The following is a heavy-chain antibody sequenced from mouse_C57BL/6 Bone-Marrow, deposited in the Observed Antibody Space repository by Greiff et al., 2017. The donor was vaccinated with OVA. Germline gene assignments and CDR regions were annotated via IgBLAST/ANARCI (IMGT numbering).Heavy chain of an antibody. J-gene: IGHJ2*01. D-gene: IGHD1-1*01. V-gene: IGHV1-15*01. CDR3: TSSVVAKVYFDY. CDR1: GYTFTDYE. CDR2: IDPETGGT. Sequence: VKLQESGAELVRPGASVTLSCKASGYTFTDYEMHWVKQTPVHGLEWIGAIDPETGGTAYNQKFKGKAILTADKSSSTAYMELRSLTSEDSAVYYCTSSVVAKVYFDYWGQGTTLTVSS.